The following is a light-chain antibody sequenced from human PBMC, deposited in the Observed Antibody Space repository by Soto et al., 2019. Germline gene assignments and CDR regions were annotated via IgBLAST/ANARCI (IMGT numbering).Light chain of an antibody. CDR1: QSVSSY. Sequence: EIVLTQSPATLSLSPGGRSTLSCMAIQSVSSYLAWYEQKPGQAPRPLIYDASNRATGIPARFSGSGSGTDFTLTISSLAPEDFEVYYCQQRSNWPWTFGQGTKVDIK. CDR3: QQRSNWPWT. CDR2: DAS. J-gene: IGKJ1*01. V-gene: IGKV3-11*01.